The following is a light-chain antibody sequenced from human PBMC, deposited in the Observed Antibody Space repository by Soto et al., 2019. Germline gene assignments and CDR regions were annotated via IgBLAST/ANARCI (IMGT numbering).Light chain of an antibody. V-gene: IGKV3-20*01. CDR3: HQYVRPPWA. Sequence: EIVLTQSPGTLSLSPGERATLSCRASQSLSKTYLAWYQKKPGQAPRLLIDGAYSRATGTPDRFSGSGYGRDFTINFSRMDRELEAVDYCHQYVRPPWAFGQGTKVEIK. CDR2: GAY. CDR1: QSLSKTY. J-gene: IGKJ1*01.